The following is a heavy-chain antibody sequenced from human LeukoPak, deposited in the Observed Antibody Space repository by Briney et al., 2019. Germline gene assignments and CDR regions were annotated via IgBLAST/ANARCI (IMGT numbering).Heavy chain of an antibody. J-gene: IGHJ4*02. CDR2: INHSGST. D-gene: IGHD3-9*01. V-gene: IGHV4-34*01. CDR1: GGSFSGYY. Sequence: PSETLSLTCAVYGGSFSGYYWSWIRQPPGKGLEWIGEINHSGSTNYNPSLKSRVTISVDTSKNQFSLKLSSVTAADTAVYYCARGRHLYYDILTGYYTKHDYFDYWGQGTWSPSPQ. CDR3: ARGRHLYYDILTGYYTKHDYFDY.